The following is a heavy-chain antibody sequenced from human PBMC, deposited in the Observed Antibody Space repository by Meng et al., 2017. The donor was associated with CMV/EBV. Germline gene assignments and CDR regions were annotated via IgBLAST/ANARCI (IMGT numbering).Heavy chain of an antibody. J-gene: IGHJ5*02. V-gene: IGHV4-59*12. CDR1: GGSISSYY. CDR3: ARDGPVMDYDSSGVNWFDP. Sequence: SETLSLTCTVSGGSISSYYWSWIRQPPGKGLEWIGSIYYSGSTYYNPSLKSRVTISVDTSKNQFSLKLSSVTAADTAVYYCARDGPVMDYDSSGVNWFDPWGQGTLVTVSS. CDR2: IYYSGST. D-gene: IGHD3-22*01.